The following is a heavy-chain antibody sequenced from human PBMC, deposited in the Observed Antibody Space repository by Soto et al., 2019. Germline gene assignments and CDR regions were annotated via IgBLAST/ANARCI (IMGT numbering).Heavy chain of an antibody. D-gene: IGHD3-3*01. V-gene: IGHV3-7*01. CDR3: ARNYVFSAGFDPSIFYGGDV. J-gene: IGHJ6*02. Sequence: GGSLRLSCAASGFTFSSYCMTWVRQAPGKGLEWVANIKQDGDEKYYVDSVKGRFTISRDNAKNSLYLQMNSLRAEDTAVCYCARNYVFSAGFDPSIFYGGDVWGQGTMVTVPS. CDR2: IKQDGDEK. CDR1: GFTFSSYC.